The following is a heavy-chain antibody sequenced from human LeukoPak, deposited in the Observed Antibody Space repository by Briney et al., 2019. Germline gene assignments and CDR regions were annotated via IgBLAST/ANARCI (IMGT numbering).Heavy chain of an antibody. J-gene: IGHJ4*02. CDR2: ISGGGDFT. CDR3: AKVAGYFEN. CDR1: GFPFSSYG. Sequence: PGGSLRLSCAASGFPFSSYGMRWVRQAPGKGLEWVSAISGGGDFTYYTDSVKGRFSISRDNFKNTVYLQMNSLRAEDTAVYYCAKVAGYFENWGQGTLVTVSS. V-gene: IGHV3-23*01.